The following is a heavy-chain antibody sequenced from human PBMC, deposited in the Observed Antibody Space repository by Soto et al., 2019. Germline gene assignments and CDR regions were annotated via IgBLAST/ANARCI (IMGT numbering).Heavy chain of an antibody. CDR1: GFTFTAYA. D-gene: IGHD3-10*01. J-gene: IGHJ4*02. CDR3: ARERIRGATQSLFDH. V-gene: IGHV3-30*09. Sequence: QVHLVESGGGLVQPGRSLRLSCAASGFTFTAYALHWVRQAPGKGLQWVALISYDGNNRFYADSVKGRFAISRDDSKNTLYLQMNSLRAEDTAVYYCARERIRGATQSLFDHWGQGTVVTVYS. CDR2: ISYDGNNR.